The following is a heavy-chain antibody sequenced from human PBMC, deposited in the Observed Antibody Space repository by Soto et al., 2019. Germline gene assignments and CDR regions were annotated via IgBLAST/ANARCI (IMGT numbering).Heavy chain of an antibody. CDR3: ARDRGYCSSTSCYRPGGMDV. D-gene: IGHD2-2*01. CDR1: GGSISSGGYS. CDR2: IYHSGST. Sequence: SETLSLTCAVSGGSISSGGYSWSWIRQPPGKGLEWIGYIYHSGSTYYNPSLKSRVTISVDRSKNQFSLKLSSVTAADTAVYYCARDRGYCSSTSCYRPGGMDVWGQGXTVTVSS. J-gene: IGHJ6*02. V-gene: IGHV4-30-2*01.